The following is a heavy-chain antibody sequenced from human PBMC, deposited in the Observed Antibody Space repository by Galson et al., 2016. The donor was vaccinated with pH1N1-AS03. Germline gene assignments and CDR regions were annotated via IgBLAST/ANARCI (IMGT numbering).Heavy chain of an antibody. CDR3: AAGILQQLAYYFTY. D-gene: IGHD6-13*01. CDR2: TFYNSKWDY. V-gene: IGHV6-1*01. Sequence: CAISGDSVSSNTAAWNWIRQSPSRGLEWLGRTFYNSKWDYYYAISVKSRITVNPDTSTNQFSLQLNGLKAEDTAVYFCAAGILQQLAYYFTYWGQGTLVTVSS. CDR1: GDSVSSNTAA. J-gene: IGHJ4*02.